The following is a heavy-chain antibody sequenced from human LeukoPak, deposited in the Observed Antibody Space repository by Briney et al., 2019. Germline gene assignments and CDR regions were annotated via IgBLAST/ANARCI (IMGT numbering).Heavy chain of an antibody. CDR1: AFTFSSYA. CDR2: ISTSDGTT. V-gene: IGHV3-23*01. CDR3: ANGRTGFSYGYGIDY. J-gene: IGHJ4*02. D-gene: IGHD5-18*01. Sequence: GGSLRLSCAASAFTFSSYAMSWVRQAPGKGLEWVSSISTSDGTTYYADSVKGRFTISRDNSKNTLYLQMNSLRAEDAAIYYCANGRTGFSYGYGIDYWGQGTLVTVSS.